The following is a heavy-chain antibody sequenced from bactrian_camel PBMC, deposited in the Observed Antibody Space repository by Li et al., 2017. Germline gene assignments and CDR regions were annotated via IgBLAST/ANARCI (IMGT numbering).Heavy chain of an antibody. D-gene: IGHD3*01. CDR3: AAVRSWVTMGQCAVWWRDPSPGNLY. Sequence: HVQLVESGGGLVQPGGSLRLSCVISGYNYNNCLGWFRQAPGKEREGVSCISWSGGSTYYADSVKGRFTISHDKAKNTVYLQMNSLKPEDTAMYYCAAVRSWVTMGQCAVWWRDPSPGNLYWGQGTQVTVS. J-gene: IGHJ4*01. V-gene: IGHV3S60*01. CDR2: ISWSGGST. CDR1: GYNYNNC.